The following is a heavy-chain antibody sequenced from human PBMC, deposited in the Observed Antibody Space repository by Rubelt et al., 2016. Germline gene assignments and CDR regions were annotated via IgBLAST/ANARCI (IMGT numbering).Heavy chain of an antibody. Sequence: GGEWVGRTRNKAKSYTTEYAAPVKGRFTFSGDDTKNSLFLQMNSLKTRDTAGYYCARVSYCGGDCYYPDQPDDYWGQGTLVTVSS. D-gene: IGHD2-21*02. CDR2: TRNKAKSYTT. V-gene: IGHV3-72*01. J-gene: IGHJ4*02. CDR3: ARVSYCGGDCYYPDQPDDY.